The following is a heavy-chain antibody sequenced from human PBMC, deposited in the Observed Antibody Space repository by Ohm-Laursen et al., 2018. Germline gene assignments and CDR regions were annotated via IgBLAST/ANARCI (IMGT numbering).Heavy chain of an antibody. CDR2: IYYSGST. V-gene: IGHV4-59*01. Sequence: SETLSLTCTVSGGSISSYYWSWIRQPPGKGLEWIGYIYYSGSTNYNPSLKSRVTISVDTSKNQFSLKLNSVTAADTAVCYCARYTAPKYYYGMDVWGRGTTVTVSS. CDR3: ARYTAPKYYYGMDV. CDR1: GGSISSYY. J-gene: IGHJ6*02. D-gene: IGHD1-1*01.